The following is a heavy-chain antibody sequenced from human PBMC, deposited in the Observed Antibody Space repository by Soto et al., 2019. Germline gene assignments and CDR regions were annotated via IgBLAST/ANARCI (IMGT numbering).Heavy chain of an antibody. Sequence: QVQLQESGPGLVKPSETLSLTCTVSGGSISSYYWTWIRQPPGKGLEWIGYIYYSGSTNYNPSLTSRVTIAVDTSKNQFSLQLSSVTAADTAVYYCARRPGFGHAFDIWGQGTVVTVSS. CDR2: IYYSGST. J-gene: IGHJ3*02. CDR1: GGSISSYY. CDR3: ARRPGFGHAFDI. D-gene: IGHD3-10*01. V-gene: IGHV4-59*08.